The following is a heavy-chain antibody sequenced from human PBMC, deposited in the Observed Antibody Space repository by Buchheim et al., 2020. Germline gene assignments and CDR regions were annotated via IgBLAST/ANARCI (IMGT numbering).Heavy chain of an antibody. V-gene: IGHV4-34*01. D-gene: IGHD3-10*01. CDR3: ARSSLLWFRVIAPSPDY. CDR1: GGSFSGYY. Sequence: QVQLQQWGAGLLKPSETLSLTCAVYGGSFSGYYWSWIRQPPGKGLEWIGEINHSGSTNYKPSLKSRVTIYVDTSKNQFSLKLSSVTAADTAVYYCARSSLLWFRVIAPSPDYWGQGTL. J-gene: IGHJ4*02. CDR2: INHSGST.